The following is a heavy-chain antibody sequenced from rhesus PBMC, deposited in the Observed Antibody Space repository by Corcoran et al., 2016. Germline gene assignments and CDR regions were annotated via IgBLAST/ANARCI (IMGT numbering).Heavy chain of an antibody. J-gene: IGHJ4*01. V-gene: IGHV2S1*01. CDR1: GFSLSTRGLG. CDR2: VYWDDDK. Sequence: QVTLKESGPALVKPTQTLTLTCTFSGFSLSTRGLGINWIRQPPGKALKWLASVYWDDDKGYTTSLKSRLTISKDTSKNHVVLTMTNMDPVDTATYYCARRDVWNNGIIDYWGQGVLVTVSS. D-gene: IGHD1-20*01. CDR3: ARRDVWNNGIIDY.